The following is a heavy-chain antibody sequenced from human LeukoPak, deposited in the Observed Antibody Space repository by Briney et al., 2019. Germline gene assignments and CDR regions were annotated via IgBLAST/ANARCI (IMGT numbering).Heavy chain of an antibody. V-gene: IGHV3-30*18. D-gene: IGHD3-10*01. CDR1: GFTFSSYG. CDR3: AKEDYYGSGSEELFDP. J-gene: IGHJ5*02. Sequence: GGSLRLSCAASGFTFSSYGMHWVRQAPGKGLEWVAVISYDGSNKYYADSVKGRFTISRDNSKNTLYLQMNSLRAEDTAVYYCAKEDYYGSGSEELFDPWGQGTLVTVSS. CDR2: ISYDGSNK.